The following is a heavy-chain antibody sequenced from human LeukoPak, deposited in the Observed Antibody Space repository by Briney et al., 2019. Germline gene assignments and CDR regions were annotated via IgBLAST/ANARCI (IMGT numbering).Heavy chain of an antibody. J-gene: IGHJ6*02. V-gene: IGHV3-30-3*01. CDR2: ILADGGNK. Sequence: GGSLRLSCAASGFTFSKHNMHWVRQAPGKGLEWVALILADGGNKYYADSVKGRFTISRDNSKNTLYLQMNSLRAEDTAVYYCAKESLGCYYGMDVWGQGTTVTVSS. CDR3: AKESLGCYYGMDV. D-gene: IGHD3-16*01. CDR1: GFTFSKHN.